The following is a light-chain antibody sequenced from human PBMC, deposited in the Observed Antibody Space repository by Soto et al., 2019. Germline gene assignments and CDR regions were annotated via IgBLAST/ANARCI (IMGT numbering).Light chain of an antibody. Sequence: QSALTQPASVSGSPGQSITISCTGTSSDVGGYNYVSWYQQHPGKAPKHIIYEVSNRPSGVSNRFSGSKSGNTASLTISGLQAEDEADYYCNSYTSKSTGVFGTGTKLTVL. V-gene: IGLV2-14*01. CDR1: SSDVGGYNY. CDR2: EVS. CDR3: NSYTSKSTGV. J-gene: IGLJ1*01.